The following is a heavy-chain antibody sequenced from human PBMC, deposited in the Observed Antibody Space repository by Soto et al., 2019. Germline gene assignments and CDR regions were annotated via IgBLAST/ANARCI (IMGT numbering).Heavy chain of an antibody. D-gene: IGHD3-10*01. Sequence: ASVKVSCKASGYTFTGYHMHWVRQAPGQGLEWMGWINPNSGGTNYAQKFQGWVTMTRDTSISTAYMELSRLRSDDTAVYYCARDSGQPFGELPLPHYYYYYGMDVWGKGTTVTVAS. V-gene: IGHV1-2*04. CDR2: INPNSGGT. J-gene: IGHJ6*04. CDR3: ARDSGQPFGELPLPHYYYYYGMDV. CDR1: GYTFTGYH.